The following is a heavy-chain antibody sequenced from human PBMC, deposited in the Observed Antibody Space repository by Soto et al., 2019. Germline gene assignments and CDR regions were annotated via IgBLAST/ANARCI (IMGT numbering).Heavy chain of an antibody. J-gene: IGHJ4*02. V-gene: IGHV4-30-2*01. CDR1: GGSISSGGYS. CDR3: ASENNVLPGDYFDY. Sequence: QPQLQESGSGLVKPSQTLSLTCAVSGGSISSGGYSWSWIRQPPGKGLEWIGYIYHSGSTYYNPSLMRRVAISVDRSKHQFSLNLSSVTASDTAVYYCASENNVLPGDYFDYWGQGTLVPVSS. CDR2: IYHSGST. D-gene: IGHD3-10*01.